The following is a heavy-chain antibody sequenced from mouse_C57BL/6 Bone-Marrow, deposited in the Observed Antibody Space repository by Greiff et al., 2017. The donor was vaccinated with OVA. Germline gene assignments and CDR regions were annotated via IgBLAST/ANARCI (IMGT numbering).Heavy chain of an antibody. CDR2: INPGSGGT. CDR1: GYAFTNYL. CDR3: ARSWDYFDY. D-gene: IGHD4-1*01. J-gene: IGHJ2*01. V-gene: IGHV1-54*01. Sequence: VQLQQSGAELVRPGTSVKVSCKASGYAFTNYLIEWVKQRPGQGLEWIGVINPGSGGTNYNETFKGKATLTADKSSSTAYMQLSSLTSEDSAVYFCARSWDYFDYWGQGTTLTVSS.